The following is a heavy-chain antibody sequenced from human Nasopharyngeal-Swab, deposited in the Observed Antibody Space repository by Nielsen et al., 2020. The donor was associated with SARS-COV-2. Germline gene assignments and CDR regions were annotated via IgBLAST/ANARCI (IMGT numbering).Heavy chain of an antibody. CDR3: ARAELRPNPYYYYYGMDV. D-gene: IGHD1-26*01. V-gene: IGHV1-69*04. Sequence: SVQVSCKASGGTFSSDAISWLRQAPGQGLEWMGRIIPILGIANYAQKSQGRVTITADKSTSTAYMELSSLRSEDTAVYYCARAELRPNPYYYYYGMDVWGQGTTVTVSS. CDR2: IIPILGIA. J-gene: IGHJ6*02. CDR1: GGTFSSDA.